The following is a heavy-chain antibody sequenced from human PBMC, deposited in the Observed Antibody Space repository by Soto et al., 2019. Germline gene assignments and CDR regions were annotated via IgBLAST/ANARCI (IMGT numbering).Heavy chain of an antibody. Sequence: EVQLVESEGGLVKPGGSLRLSCAASGFNINIYSMTWVRQAPGKGLEWVSAISSGSDYIYHADSVRGRFTISRDNAKNSLYLQMSSLRVEDTAVYYCARTPGRDGYNHFEYWGQGTLVTVSS. CDR1: GFNINIYS. CDR3: ARTPGRDGYNHFEY. D-gene: IGHD1-1*01. CDR2: ISSGSDYI. J-gene: IGHJ4*02. V-gene: IGHV3-21*01.